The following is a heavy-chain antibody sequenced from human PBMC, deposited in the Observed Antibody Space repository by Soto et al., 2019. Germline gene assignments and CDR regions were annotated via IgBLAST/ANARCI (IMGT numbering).Heavy chain of an antibody. CDR2: IIPIFGTA. CDR1: GGTFSSYA. V-gene: IGHV1-69*06. CDR3: ARDRRELLNWFDP. J-gene: IGHJ5*02. Sequence: SVKVSCKASGGTFSSYAISWVRQAPGQGLEWMGGIIPIFGTANYAQKFQGRVTITADKSTSTAYMELSSLRSEDTAVYYCARDRRELLNWFDPWGQGTLVTVSS. D-gene: IGHD1-26*01.